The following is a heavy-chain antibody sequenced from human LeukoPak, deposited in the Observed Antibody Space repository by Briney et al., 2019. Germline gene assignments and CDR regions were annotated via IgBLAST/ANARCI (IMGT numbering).Heavy chain of an antibody. D-gene: IGHD6-13*01. CDR3: ARGWDSSSWRPYYYMDV. J-gene: IGHJ6*03. Sequence: PSQTLSLTCTVSGGSISSGSYYWSWIRQPAGKGLEWIGRIYTSGSTNYNPSLKSRVTILVDTSKNQFSLKLSSVTAADTAVYYCARGWDSSSWRPYYYMDVWGKGTTVTVSS. CDR1: GGSISSGSYY. V-gene: IGHV4-61*02. CDR2: IYTSGST.